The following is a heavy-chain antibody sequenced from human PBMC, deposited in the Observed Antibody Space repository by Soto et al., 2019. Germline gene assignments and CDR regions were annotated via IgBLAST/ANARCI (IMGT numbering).Heavy chain of an antibody. D-gene: IGHD3-3*01. CDR3: ARGSTYYDFWSGYKAAFDI. CDR1: GCTFTSYD. V-gene: IGHV1-8*01. Sequence: ASVKVSCKASGCTFTSYDINWVRQATGQGLEWMGWMNPNSGNTGYAQKFQGRVTMTRNTSISTAYMELSSLRSEDTAVYYCARGSTYYDFWSGYKAAFDIWGQGTMVTVSS. CDR2: MNPNSGNT. J-gene: IGHJ3*02.